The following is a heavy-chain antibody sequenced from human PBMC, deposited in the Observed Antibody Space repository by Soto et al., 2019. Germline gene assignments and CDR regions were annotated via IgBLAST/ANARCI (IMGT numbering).Heavy chain of an antibody. V-gene: IGHV1-69*13. J-gene: IGHJ6*02. CDR3: ASDWRVWSGYSPYGMDV. CDR1: GGTFSSYA. D-gene: IGHD3-3*01. Sequence: XSVKVSCKASGGTFSSYAISWVRQAPGQGLEWMGGIIPIFGTANYAQKFQGRVTITADESTSTAYMELSSLRSEDTAVYYCASDWRVWSGYSPYGMDVWGQGHTVTVSS. CDR2: IIPIFGTA.